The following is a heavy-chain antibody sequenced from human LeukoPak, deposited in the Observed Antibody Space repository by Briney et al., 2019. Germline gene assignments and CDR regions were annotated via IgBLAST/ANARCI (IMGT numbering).Heavy chain of an antibody. CDR1: GASITNSY. CDR3: ARDPLSTNDFDI. J-gene: IGHJ3*02. Sequence: SETLSLTCTVSGASITNSYWNWIRQSPGKGLECIGYINYSGSTNYNPSLKSRVTIPVDTSKNQFSLKLSSVTAADTAVYLCARDPLSTNDFDIWGQGTMVTVSS. V-gene: IGHV4-59*01. CDR2: INYSGST. D-gene: IGHD1-1*01.